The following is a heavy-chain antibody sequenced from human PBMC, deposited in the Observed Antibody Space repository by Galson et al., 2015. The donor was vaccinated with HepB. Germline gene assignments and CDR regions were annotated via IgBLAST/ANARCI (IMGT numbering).Heavy chain of an antibody. CDR1: GYTFTNFG. CDR3: ARGPRGETEGIYDYSNYEGSYYYYYMDV. D-gene: IGHD4-11*01. Sequence: SVKVSCKASGYTFTNFGISWVRQAPGQGLEWMGWISTYNGNTNYAQKLQGRVTMTTDTSTSTAYMELRSLRSDDTAVYYCARGPRGETEGIYDYSNYEGSYYYYYMDVWGKGTTVTVSS. CDR2: ISTYNGNT. J-gene: IGHJ6*03. V-gene: IGHV1-18*01.